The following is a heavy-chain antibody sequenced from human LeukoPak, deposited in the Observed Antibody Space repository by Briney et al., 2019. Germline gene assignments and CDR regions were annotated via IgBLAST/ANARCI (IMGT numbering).Heavy chain of an antibody. CDR2: ISYDGSNK. CDR1: GFTFSSYA. CDR3: AREGESLDY. J-gene: IGHJ4*02. V-gene: IGHV3-30*04. Sequence: PGRSLRLSCAASGFTFSSYAMHWVRQAPGKGLEWVAVISYDGSNKYYADSVKGRFTISRDNSKNTLYLQMNSLRAEDTAVYYCAREGESLDYWGQGTLVTVSS.